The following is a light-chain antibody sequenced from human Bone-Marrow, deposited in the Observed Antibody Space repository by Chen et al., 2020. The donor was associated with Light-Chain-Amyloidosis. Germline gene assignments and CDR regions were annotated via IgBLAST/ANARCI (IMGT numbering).Light chain of an antibody. CDR2: RNN. CDR1: SSNIGSNY. CDR3: AAWDDSLSSWV. V-gene: IGLV1-47*01. Sequence: QPVLTQPPSASGCPGQRGTISGSGSSSNIGSNYVYWYQQLPGTAPKLLIYRNNQRPSGVPDRFSGSKSGTSASLAISGLRSEDEADYYCAAWDDSLSSWVFGGGTKLTVL. J-gene: IGLJ3*02.